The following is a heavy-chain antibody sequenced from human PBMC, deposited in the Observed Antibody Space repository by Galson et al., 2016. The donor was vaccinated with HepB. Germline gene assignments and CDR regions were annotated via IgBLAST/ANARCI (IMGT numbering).Heavy chain of an antibody. Sequence: SLRLSCAASGFTFSSYSMNWVRQAPGKGLEWVSSISSSSSYIYYADSVKGRFTISRDNAKNSLYLQMNSLRAEDTAVYYCARPSSSSWAFDYWGQGTLVTVPS. CDR2: ISSSSSYI. CDR1: GFTFSSYS. J-gene: IGHJ4*02. D-gene: IGHD6-6*01. V-gene: IGHV3-21*01. CDR3: ARPSSSSWAFDY.